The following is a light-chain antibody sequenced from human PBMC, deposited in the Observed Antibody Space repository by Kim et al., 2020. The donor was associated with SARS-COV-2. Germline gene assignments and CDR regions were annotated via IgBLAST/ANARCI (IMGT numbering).Light chain of an antibody. J-gene: IGLJ2*01. CDR2: ARN. CDR1: SLRIYY. Sequence: SSELTQDPAVSVALGQTVRIKCQGDSLRIYYPSWYQQKPGQAPVLVIYARNNRPSGIPDRFSGSSSGNKASLTITGAQAEDEADYYCQSRDSSGKVVFGGGTMVTVL. V-gene: IGLV3-19*01. CDR3: QSRDSSGKVV.